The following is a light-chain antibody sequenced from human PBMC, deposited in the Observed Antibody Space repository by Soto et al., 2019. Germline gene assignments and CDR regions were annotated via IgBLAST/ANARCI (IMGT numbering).Light chain of an antibody. CDR3: TSYTSSSTIL. J-gene: IGLJ2*01. CDR1: SSDVGGYNY. V-gene: IGLV2-14*01. Sequence: QSALTQPASVSGSPGQSITISCTGTSSDVGGYNYVSWYQQHPGKAPKLMIYDVSNRPSGASNRFSGSKSGNTASLTISGLQADDEADYYCTSYTSSSTILFGGGAKLTVL. CDR2: DVS.